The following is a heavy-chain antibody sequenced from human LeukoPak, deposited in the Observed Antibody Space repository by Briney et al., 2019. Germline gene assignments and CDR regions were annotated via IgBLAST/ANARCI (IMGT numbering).Heavy chain of an antibody. CDR3: ARQYSSGWFRHFDY. V-gene: IGHV5-51*01. J-gene: IGHJ4*02. CDR2: TYPGGSDT. Sequence: GESLKISCRCPGYSFINYYIGWVRQMPGKGLEWIGVTYPGGSDTSYNPSFKGQVIFSADKSTTTVYLQWSRLQASDTAIYYCARQYSSGWFRHFDYWGQGTLITVSS. CDR1: GYSFINYY. D-gene: IGHD3-22*01.